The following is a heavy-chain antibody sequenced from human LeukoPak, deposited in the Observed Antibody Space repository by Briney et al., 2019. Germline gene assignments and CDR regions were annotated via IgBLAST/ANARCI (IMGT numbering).Heavy chain of an antibody. V-gene: IGHV3-21*01. CDR3: ARGDGAAAGTDWFDP. Sequence: PGGSLRLSCAASGFTFSSYSMNWVRQAPGKGLEWVSSISSSSSYIYYADSVKGRFTISRDNAKNSLYLQMNSLRAEDTAVYYCARGDGAAAGTDWFDPWGQGTLVTVSS. CDR1: GFTFSSYS. D-gene: IGHD6-13*01. CDR2: ISSSSSYI. J-gene: IGHJ5*02.